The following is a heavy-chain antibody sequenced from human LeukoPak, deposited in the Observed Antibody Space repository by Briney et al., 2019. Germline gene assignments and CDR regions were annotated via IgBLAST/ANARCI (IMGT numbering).Heavy chain of an antibody. CDR1: GYTFTSYD. Sequence: ASVKVSCKASGYTFTSYDINWVRQATGQGLEWMGWMNPNSGNTGYAQKFQGRVTMTRNTSISTAYMELSSLRSEDTAVYYCARDGSGYYFYYYSYGMAVWAKGPRSPSP. CDR3: ARDGSGYYFYYYSYGMAV. D-gene: IGHD3-22*01. V-gene: IGHV1-8*01. CDR2: MNPNSGNT. J-gene: IGHJ6*02.